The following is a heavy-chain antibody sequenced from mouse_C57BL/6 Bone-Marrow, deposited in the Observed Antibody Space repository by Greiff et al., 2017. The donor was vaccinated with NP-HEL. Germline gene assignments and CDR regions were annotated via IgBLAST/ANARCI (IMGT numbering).Heavy chain of an antibody. CDR3: ARAGTGLNYFDY. CDR1: GYTFTSYG. Sequence: QVQLKESGAELARPGASVKLSCKASGYTFTSYGISWVKQRTGQGLEWIGEIYPRSGNTYYNEKFKGKATLTAAKSSSTAYMELRSLTSADSAVYFCARAGTGLNYFDYWGQGTTLTVSS. CDR2: IYPRSGNT. J-gene: IGHJ2*01. V-gene: IGHV1-81*01. D-gene: IGHD2-2*01.